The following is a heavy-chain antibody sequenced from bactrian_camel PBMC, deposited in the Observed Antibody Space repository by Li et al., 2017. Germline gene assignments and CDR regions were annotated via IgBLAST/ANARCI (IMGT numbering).Heavy chain of an antibody. V-gene: IGHV3S9*01. J-gene: IGHJ6*01. D-gene: IGHD5*01. CDR3: AANLGWMSPARSLTDGNYNS. CDR2: IESDGST. CDR1: GDTIGRYR. Sequence: QLVESGGGSVQVGGSLTLSCVASGDTIGRYRMGWFRQVPDREREGVAGIESDGSTSYADSVKGRFTISQDTAKNTVYLHMNNLSPEDTAMYYCAANLGWMSPARSLTDGNYNSWGRGTQVTVS.